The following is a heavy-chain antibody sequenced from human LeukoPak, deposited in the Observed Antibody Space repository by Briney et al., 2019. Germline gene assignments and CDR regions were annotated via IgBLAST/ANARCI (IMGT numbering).Heavy chain of an antibody. J-gene: IGHJ4*02. CDR3: ARGNYYDSSGYYLFDY. V-gene: IGHV3-74*03. Sequence: GGSLRLSCAASGFTFSSYWMHWVRQPPGKGLVWVSRINSDGTSTKYADSVRGRFTISRDNAKNTLYLQMNSLGAEDTAVYYCARGNYYDSSGYYLFDYWGQGTLVTVSS. CDR2: INSDGTST. CDR1: GFTFSSYW. D-gene: IGHD3-22*01.